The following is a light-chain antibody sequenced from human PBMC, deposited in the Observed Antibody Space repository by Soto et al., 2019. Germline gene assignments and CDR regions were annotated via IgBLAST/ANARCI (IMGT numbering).Light chain of an antibody. CDR1: QSVSSN. Sequence: EIVMTQSPATLSVSPGERATLSCSASQSVSSNLAWYQPKPGQAPRLLIYGASTRATGIPARFSGSGSGTDFTLTISRLEPEDFAVYYCLHYYEWPRWTFGQGTKVDIK. V-gene: IGKV3-15*01. J-gene: IGKJ1*01. CDR3: LHYYEWPRWT. CDR2: GAS.